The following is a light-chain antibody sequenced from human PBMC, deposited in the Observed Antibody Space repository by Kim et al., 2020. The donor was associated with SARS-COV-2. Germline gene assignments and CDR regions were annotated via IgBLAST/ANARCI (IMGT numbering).Light chain of an antibody. CDR3: QQYKSYPIT. J-gene: IGKJ5*01. CDR1: QDIRND. Sequence: DIQMTQSPSSLSASVGDRVTITCRASQDIRNDLGWYQQNPGRAPKRLIYAASSLQSGVPSKFSGSGSGTDFTLTITSLQPEDIATYYCQQYKSYPITLGQGTRLEIK. CDR2: AAS. V-gene: IGKV1-17*01.